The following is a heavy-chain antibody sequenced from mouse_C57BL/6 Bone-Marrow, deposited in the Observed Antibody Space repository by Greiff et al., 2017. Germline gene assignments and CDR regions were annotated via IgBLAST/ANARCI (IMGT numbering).Heavy chain of an antibody. Sequence: EVQLVESGGGLVQPGGSLTLSCAASGFTFSDYGMAWVRQAPRKGPEWVAFISNLAYSIYYADTVTGRFTISRENAKNTLYLEMSSLRSEDTAMYYCARGDYGPYYYAMDYWGQGTSVTVSS. CDR2: ISNLAYSI. V-gene: IGHV5-15*01. D-gene: IGHD1-1*01. CDR1: GFTFSDYG. J-gene: IGHJ4*01. CDR3: ARGDYGPYYYAMDY.